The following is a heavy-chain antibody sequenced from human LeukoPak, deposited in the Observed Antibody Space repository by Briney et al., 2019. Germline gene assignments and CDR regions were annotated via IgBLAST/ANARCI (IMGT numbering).Heavy chain of an antibody. V-gene: IGHV4-59*01. J-gene: IGHJ4*02. D-gene: IGHD2-15*01. Sequence: SETLSLTCTVSGGSISNDDWSWVRQPPGKGLEWIGYIYYSGSTNYNPSLTSRVTISINTSKNQFSLKLSSVTAADTAVYYCARDGCSGGSCYYFDYWGQGTLVTVSS. CDR3: ARDGCSGGSCYYFDY. CDR2: IYYSGST. CDR1: GGSISNDD.